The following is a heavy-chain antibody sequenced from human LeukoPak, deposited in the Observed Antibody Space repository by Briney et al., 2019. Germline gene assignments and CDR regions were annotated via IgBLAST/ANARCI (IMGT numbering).Heavy chain of an antibody. Sequence: GGSLRLSFAASGFTVSSNYMSWVRRAPGKGLEWVSVIYSGGSTYYADSVKGRFTISRDNSKNTLYLQMNSLRAEDTAVYYCARSWELLVFDPWGQGTLVTVSS. CDR2: IYSGGST. V-gene: IGHV3-53*01. J-gene: IGHJ5*02. CDR3: ARSWELLVFDP. CDR1: GFTVSSNY. D-gene: IGHD1-26*01.